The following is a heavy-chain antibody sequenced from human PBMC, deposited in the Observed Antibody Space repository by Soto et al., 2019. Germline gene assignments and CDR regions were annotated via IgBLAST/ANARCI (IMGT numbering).Heavy chain of an antibody. CDR1: GFSLTTSGVG. CDR2: IYWDDDK. CDR3: AHRVLRTVFGLVTTTAIYFDF. J-gene: IGHJ4*02. Sequence: QITLNESGPTVVRPTETLTLTCRFSGFSLTTSGVGVGWIRQSSGKSPEWLALIYWDDDKRYSASLKSRLTITKDTSKNQVVLTVSDLAPTDTATYYCAHRVLRTVFGLVTTTAIYFDFWGQGTPVAVSS. V-gene: IGHV2-5*02. D-gene: IGHD3-3*01.